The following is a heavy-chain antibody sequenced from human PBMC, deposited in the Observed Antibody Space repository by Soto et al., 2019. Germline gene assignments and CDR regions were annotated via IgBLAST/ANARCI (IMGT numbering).Heavy chain of an antibody. CDR3: ARSHYYDSSGLPDY. V-gene: IGHV1-69*13. CDR1: GYTFTTYN. CDR2: IIPIFGTA. Sequence: SVKVSCKASGYTFTTYNINLVRQALGQGLEWMGGIIPIFGTANYAQKFQGRVTITADESTSTAYMELSSLGSEDTAVYYCARSHYYDSSGLPDYWGQGTLVTVSS. J-gene: IGHJ4*02. D-gene: IGHD3-22*01.